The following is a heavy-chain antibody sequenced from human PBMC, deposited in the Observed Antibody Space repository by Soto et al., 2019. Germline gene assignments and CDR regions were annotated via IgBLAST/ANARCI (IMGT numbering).Heavy chain of an antibody. CDR2: IYYSGST. CDR3: GCSSSADSPYYYSGMDV. Sequence: QVQLQESGPGLVKPSQTLSLTCTVSGGSISSGGYYWSWIRQHPGKGLEWIGYIYYSGSTYYNPSLKSRVTLSVDTFKNCFSLKCGSVTAADTAVFYCGCSSSADSPYYYSGMDVWGKGTTVTVSS. J-gene: IGHJ6*04. D-gene: IGHD6-6*01. CDR1: GGSISSGGYY. V-gene: IGHV4-31*03.